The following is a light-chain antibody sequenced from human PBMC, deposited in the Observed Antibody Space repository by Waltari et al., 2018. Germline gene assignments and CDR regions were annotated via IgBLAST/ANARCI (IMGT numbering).Light chain of an antibody. V-gene: IGLV5-45*02. J-gene: IGLJ3*02. CDR3: LIWYDNAWV. CDR1: SDINVRSYN. Sequence: QAVLTQPSSLSASPGASASLTCTLRSDINVRSYNIYLYQQKAGSPPQYRLKFRSDSGQERGEGVPGRVSESKDAQAKVATLLSSGLRSDDEADYHGLIWYDNAWVFGGGTKLTVL. CDR2: FRSDSGQ.